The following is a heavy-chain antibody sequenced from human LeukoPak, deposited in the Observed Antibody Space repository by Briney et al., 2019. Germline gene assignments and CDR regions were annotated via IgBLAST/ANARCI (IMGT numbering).Heavy chain of an antibody. Sequence: PGRSLRLSCAASGFTSSSYAMHWVRQAPGKGLEWVAVISYDGSNKYYADSVKGRFTISRDNSKNTLYLQMNSLRAEDTAVYYCARVPTGKEQQLVRRAFDIWGQGTMVTVSS. CDR2: ISYDGSNK. J-gene: IGHJ3*02. D-gene: IGHD6-13*01. CDR3: ARVPTGKEQQLVRRAFDI. CDR1: GFTSSSYA. V-gene: IGHV3-30-3*01.